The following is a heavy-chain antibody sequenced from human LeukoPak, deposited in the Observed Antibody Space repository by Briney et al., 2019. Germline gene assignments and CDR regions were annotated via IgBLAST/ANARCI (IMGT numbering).Heavy chain of an antibody. CDR1: GFTLDDYV. Sequence: GRSLRLSCAASGFTLDDYVMHWVRQAPGRGLEWVSGISWNSVSIGYADSVKGRFTISRDNAKNSLYLQMNSLRAEDTALYYCAKDIGTGGTGWYFDLWGRGTLVTVSS. J-gene: IGHJ2*01. CDR2: ISWNSVSI. CDR3: AKDIGTGGTGWYFDL. D-gene: IGHD6-13*01. V-gene: IGHV3-9*01.